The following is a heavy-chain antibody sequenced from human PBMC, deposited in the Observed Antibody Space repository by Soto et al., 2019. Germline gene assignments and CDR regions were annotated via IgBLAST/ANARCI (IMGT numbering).Heavy chain of an antibody. V-gene: IGHV1-2*02. CDR2: INPNSGGT. CDR1: GYTFTRYY. Sequence: GSVKVSCKASGYTFTRYYMHWVRKAPGQGLEWMGWINPNSGGTNYAQKFQGRVTMTRDTSISTAYMELSRLRSDDTALYYCARYSSGWVWASDYWGQGTLVTVPS. J-gene: IGHJ4*02. D-gene: IGHD6-19*01. CDR3: ARYSSGWVWASDY.